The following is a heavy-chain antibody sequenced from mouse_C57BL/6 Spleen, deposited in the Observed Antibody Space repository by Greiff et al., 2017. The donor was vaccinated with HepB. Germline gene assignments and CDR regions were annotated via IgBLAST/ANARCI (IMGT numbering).Heavy chain of an antibody. V-gene: IGHV1-64*01. CDR2: IHPNSGST. CDR1: GYTFTSYW. Sequence: QVQLQQPGAELVKPGASVKLSCKASGYTFTSYWMHWVKQRPGQGLEWIGMIHPNSGSTNYNEKFKSKATLTVDKSSSTAYMQLSSLTSEDSAVYYCARSGDGYYYFDVWGQGTTLTVSS. CDR3: ARSGDGYYYFDV. D-gene: IGHD2-3*01. J-gene: IGHJ2*01.